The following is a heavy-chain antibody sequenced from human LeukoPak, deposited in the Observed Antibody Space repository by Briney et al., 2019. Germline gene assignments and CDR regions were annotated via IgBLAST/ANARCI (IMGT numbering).Heavy chain of an antibody. V-gene: IGHV1-18*04. CDR3: ARESLGGYSYGSGY. CDR1: GYTFSSYY. D-gene: IGHD5-18*01. CDR2: ISAYNGNT. Sequence: ASVKASCKASGYTFSSYYMHWVRQAPGQGLEWMGWISAYNGNTNYAQKLQGRVTMTTDTSTSTAYMELRSLRSDDTAVYYCARESLGGYSYGSGYWGQGTLVTVSS. J-gene: IGHJ4*02.